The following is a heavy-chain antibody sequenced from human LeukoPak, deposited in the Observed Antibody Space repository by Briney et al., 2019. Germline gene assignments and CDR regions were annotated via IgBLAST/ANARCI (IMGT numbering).Heavy chain of an antibody. Sequence: SETLSLTCTVSGGSISSYYWSWIRQPAGKGMEWIGRIYASGSTNYNPSLKSRVTISVDTSKNQFSLKLSSVTAADTAVYYCTRSSTLAAAGTVWFDPWGQGTLVTVSS. CDR2: IYASGST. CDR1: GGSISSYY. D-gene: IGHD6-13*01. J-gene: IGHJ5*02. V-gene: IGHV4-4*07. CDR3: TRSSTLAAAGTVWFDP.